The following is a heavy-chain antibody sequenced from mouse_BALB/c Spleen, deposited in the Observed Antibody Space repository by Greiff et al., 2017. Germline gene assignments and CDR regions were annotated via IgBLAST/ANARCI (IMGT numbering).Heavy chain of an antibody. CDR2: IYPGDGDT. CDR3: ARGGLRGFDY. D-gene: IGHD2-4*01. J-gene: IGHJ2*01. Sequence: QVQLQQSGAELARPGASVKLSCKASGYTFTSYWMQWVKQRPGQGLEWIGAIYPGDGDTRYTQKFKGKATLTADKSSSTAYMQLSSLASEDSAVYYCARGGLRGFDYWGQGTTLTVSS. CDR1: GYTFTSYW. V-gene: IGHV1-87*01.